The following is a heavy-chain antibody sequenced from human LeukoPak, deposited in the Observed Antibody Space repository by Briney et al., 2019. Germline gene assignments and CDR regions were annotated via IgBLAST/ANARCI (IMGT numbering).Heavy chain of an antibody. D-gene: IGHD2-2*01. CDR2: IYYSGST. CDR1: GGSISSYY. Sequence: SETLSLTXTVSGGSISSYYWSWIRQPPGKGLEWIGYIYYSGSTNYNPSLKSRVTISVDTSKNQFSLKLSSVTAADTAVYYCARECSSTSCSYYFDYWGQGTLVTVSS. J-gene: IGHJ4*02. V-gene: IGHV4-59*01. CDR3: ARECSSTSCSYYFDY.